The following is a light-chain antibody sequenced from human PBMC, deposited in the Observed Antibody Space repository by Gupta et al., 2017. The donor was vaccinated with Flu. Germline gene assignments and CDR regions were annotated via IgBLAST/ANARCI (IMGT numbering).Light chain of an antibody. CDR3: SSYSSSRSLL. V-gene: IGLV2-14*01. Sequence: QSALTQPASVSGSPGQSITISCIGSNSDVGAYGRVAWYQQHPGRAPKLIIREVSNRPLGVSDRFSGSKSGSVASLTISGLQAEDEAIYYCSSYSSSRSLLFGGGTKLTVV. CDR1: NSDVGAYGR. CDR2: EVS. J-gene: IGLJ3*02.